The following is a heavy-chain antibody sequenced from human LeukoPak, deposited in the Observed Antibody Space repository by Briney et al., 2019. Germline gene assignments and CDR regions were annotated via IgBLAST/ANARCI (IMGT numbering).Heavy chain of an antibody. CDR2: ISWNSGSI. V-gene: IGHV3-9*01. J-gene: IGHJ4*02. CDR3: AKDSGSSRNFDY. CDR1: GFTFDDYA. D-gene: IGHD6-13*01. Sequence: GRSLRLSCAASGFTFDDYAMHWVRQAPGKDLEWVSGISWNSGSIGYADSVKGRFTISRDNAKNSLYLQMNSLRAEDTALYYCAKDSGSSRNFDYWGQGTLVTVSS.